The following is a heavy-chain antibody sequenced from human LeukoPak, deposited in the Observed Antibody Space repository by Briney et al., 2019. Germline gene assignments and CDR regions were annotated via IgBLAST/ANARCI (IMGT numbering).Heavy chain of an antibody. CDR1: GYTFTDYH. D-gene: IGHD3-9*01. CDR2: INPNSGAT. CDR3: ARAGVGDILTGLDH. Sequence: ASVKVSCKASGYTFTDYHIHWVRQAPGQGLECMGWINPNSGATNSAQKFQDRVTMTRDTSISTGYMELSRLRADDTAVYYCARAGVGDILTGLDHWGQGTLVTVSS. J-gene: IGHJ4*02. V-gene: IGHV1-2*02.